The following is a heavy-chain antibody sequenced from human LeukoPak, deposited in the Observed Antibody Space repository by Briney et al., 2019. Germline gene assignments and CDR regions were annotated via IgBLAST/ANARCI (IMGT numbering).Heavy chain of an antibody. Sequence: SETLSLTYTVSGGSISNYYWSWIRQPPGKGLEWIGNIYHSGSTYFNPSLNSRVTISVDTSKNQFSLKLSSVTAADAAVYYCARSTYSLFDYWGQGTLVTVSS. CDR2: IYHSGST. V-gene: IGHV4-59*08. D-gene: IGHD2-21*01. J-gene: IGHJ4*02. CDR3: ARSTYSLFDY. CDR1: GGSISNYY.